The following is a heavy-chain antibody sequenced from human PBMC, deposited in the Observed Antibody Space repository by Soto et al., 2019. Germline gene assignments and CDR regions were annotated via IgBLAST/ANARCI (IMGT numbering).Heavy chain of an antibody. J-gene: IGHJ4*02. Sequence: XVTMFLTCAVSGRSDNHGYWLMWVRQPPGKGLEWIGEVHHSGTTNYIQSLTGRLTMSVAKSGNRVSLALTSVAAADTAVYYCARGVSYRWVDWDQGTLFTISS. CDR2: VHHSGTT. V-gene: IGHV4-4*02. CDR1: GRSDNHGYW. CDR3: ARGVSYRWVD. D-gene: IGHD3-16*02.